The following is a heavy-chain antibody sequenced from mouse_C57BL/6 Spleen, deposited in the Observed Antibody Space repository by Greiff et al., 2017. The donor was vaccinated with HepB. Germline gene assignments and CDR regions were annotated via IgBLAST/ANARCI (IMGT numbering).Heavy chain of an antibody. CDR1: GYTFTSYW. V-gene: IGHV1-55*01. Sequence: QVQLQQPGAELVKPGASVKMSCKASGYTFTSYWITWVKQRPGQGLEWIGDIYPGSGSTNYNEKFKSKATLTVDTSSSTAYMQISSLTSEDSSVYYCARSPTGTFAYWGQGTLVTVSA. CDR2: IYPGSGST. D-gene: IGHD4-1*02. J-gene: IGHJ3*01. CDR3: ARSPTGTFAY.